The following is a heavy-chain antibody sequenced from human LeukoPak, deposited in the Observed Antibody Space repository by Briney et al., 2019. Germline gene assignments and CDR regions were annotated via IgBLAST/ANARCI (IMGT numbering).Heavy chain of an antibody. Sequence: PSETLSLTCAVSGGSISSGGYCWSWIRQPPGKGLEWIGYIYHSGSTYYNPSLKSRVTISVDRSKNQFSLKLSSVTAADTAVYYCARAGRRGYYGMDVWGKGTTVTVSS. V-gene: IGHV4-30-2*01. J-gene: IGHJ6*04. CDR2: IYHSGST. CDR1: GGSISSGGYC. CDR3: ARAGRRGYYGMDV. D-gene: IGHD1-1*01.